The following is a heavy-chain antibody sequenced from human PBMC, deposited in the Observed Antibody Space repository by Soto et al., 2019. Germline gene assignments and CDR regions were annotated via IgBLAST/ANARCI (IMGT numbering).Heavy chain of an antibody. CDR1: GFTFSSYA. CDR2: ISGSGGST. Sequence: SGGSLRLSCAASGFTFSSYAMSWVRQAPGKGLEWVSAISGSGGSTYYADSVKGRFTVSRDNSKNTLYLQMNSLRAEDTAVYYCAKSPMVRGVNFDYWGQGTLVTSPQ. CDR3: AKSPMVRGVNFDY. V-gene: IGHV3-23*01. D-gene: IGHD3-10*01. J-gene: IGHJ4*02.